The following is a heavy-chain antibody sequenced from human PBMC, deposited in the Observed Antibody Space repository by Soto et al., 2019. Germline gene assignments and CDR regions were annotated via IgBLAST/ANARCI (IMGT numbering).Heavy chain of an antibody. CDR3: ARESGYYTFDY. CDR2: ISSTGNI. V-gene: IGHV4-4*07. CDR1: GASISDYS. D-gene: IGHD3-3*01. J-gene: IGHJ4*02. Sequence: SETLSLTCTVSGASISDYSWSWIRQPAGKGLEWMGRISSTGNIHYNPSFRSRSTMSIDTSRDQFSLRLTSVTAADTAVYYCARESGYYTFDYWGRGTLVTVSS.